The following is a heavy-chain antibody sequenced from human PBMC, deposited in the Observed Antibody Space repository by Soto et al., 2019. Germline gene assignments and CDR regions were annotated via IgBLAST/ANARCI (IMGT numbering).Heavy chain of an antibody. V-gene: IGHV4-4*07. CDR2: VYNSGNT. CDR1: GGSMTGYF. Sequence: QVQLQESGPGLVKPSETLSLTCTVSGGSMTGYFWSWIRQPAGKALEWIGHVYNSGNTDYNPSLASRLTMAVDTSKRQFSLKMKSVSAADTAVYYCARTHWVSGTEYWGQGILVTVSS. D-gene: IGHD6-19*01. CDR3: ARTHWVSGTEY. J-gene: IGHJ4*02.